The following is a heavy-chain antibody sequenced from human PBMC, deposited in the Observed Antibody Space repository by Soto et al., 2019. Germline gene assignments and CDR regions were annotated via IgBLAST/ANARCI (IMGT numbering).Heavy chain of an antibody. D-gene: IGHD4-17*01. CDR2: IRHNGDT. V-gene: IGHV4-34*01. Sequence: SATLSLTCVVSGGSFSDYKWTWIRQSPEKGREWIGEIRHNGDTNSKPSLRSRLTMSLDTSKNQFSLHLSSVTSADTAVYFCAGGPDYGDYDAWGQGTLVTVSS. CDR1: GGSFSDYK. J-gene: IGHJ5*02. CDR3: AGGPDYGDYDA.